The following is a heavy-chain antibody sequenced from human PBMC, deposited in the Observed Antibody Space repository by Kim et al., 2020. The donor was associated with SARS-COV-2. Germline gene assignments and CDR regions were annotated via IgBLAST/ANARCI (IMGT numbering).Heavy chain of an antibody. CDR3: ARSLPRNYYDSSGYWGTGP. D-gene: IGHD3-22*01. CDR1: GYTFTSYG. J-gene: IGHJ5*02. Sequence: ASVKVSCKASGYTFTSYGISWVRQAPGQGLEWMGWISAYNGNTNYAQKLQGRVTMTTDTSTSTAYMELRSLRSDDTAVYYCARSLPRNYYDSSGYWGTGPWGQGTLVTVSS. CDR2: ISAYNGNT. V-gene: IGHV1-18*01.